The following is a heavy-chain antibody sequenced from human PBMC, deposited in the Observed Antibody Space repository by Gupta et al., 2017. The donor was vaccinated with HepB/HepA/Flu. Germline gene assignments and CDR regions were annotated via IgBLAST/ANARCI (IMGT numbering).Heavy chain of an antibody. J-gene: IGHJ5*02. CDR1: GASVPSGGNA. Sequence: QLHLQESGSRLVKPSQNLTLTCAVSGASVPSGGNAWSWLRQSPGQGLEWIGYIYHTGDPKYNPSLQSRVTMSLDRPTNRFSLKLASVTAADTAVYYCARGFCSATACYSDWFDPWGQGILVTVSS. V-gene: IGHV4-30-2*06. CDR2: IYHTGDP. CDR3: ARGFCSATACYSDWFDP. D-gene: IGHD3-3*01.